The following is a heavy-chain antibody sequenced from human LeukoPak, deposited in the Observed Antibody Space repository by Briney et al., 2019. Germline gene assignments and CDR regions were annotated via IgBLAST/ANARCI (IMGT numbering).Heavy chain of an antibody. CDR1: GGSFSGYY. V-gene: IGHV4-34*01. D-gene: IGHD3-9*01. CDR2: IDHSGST. CDR3: ARPGLRYFDWLSVRNNWFDP. J-gene: IGHJ5*02. Sequence: SETLSLTCAVYGGSFSGYYWSWIRQPPGKGLEWIGEIDHSGSTNYNPSLKSRVTISVDTSKNQFSLKLSSVTAADTAVYYCARPGLRYFDWLSVRNNWFDPWGQGTLVTVSS.